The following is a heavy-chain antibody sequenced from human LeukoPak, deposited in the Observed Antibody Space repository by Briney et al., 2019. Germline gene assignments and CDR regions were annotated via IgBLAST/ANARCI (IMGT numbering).Heavy chain of an antibody. CDR3: ARAGVGHYFDY. Sequence: SETLSLTCTVSGGSISSGDYYWSWIRQHPGKGLERIGYIYYSGSTYYNPSLKSRVTISVDTSKNQFSLKLSSVTAADTAVYYCARAGVGHYFDYWGQGTLVTVSS. V-gene: IGHV4-31*03. CDR1: GGSISSGDYY. J-gene: IGHJ4*02. D-gene: IGHD2-2*01. CDR2: IYYSGST.